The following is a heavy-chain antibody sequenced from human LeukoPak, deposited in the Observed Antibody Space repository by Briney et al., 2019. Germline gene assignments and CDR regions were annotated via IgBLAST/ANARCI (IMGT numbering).Heavy chain of an antibody. J-gene: IGHJ5*02. CDR1: GFTVSSNY. V-gene: IGHV3-53*05. D-gene: IGHD3-9*01. Sequence: GGSLRLSCAASGFTVSSNYMSWVRQAPGKGLEWVSVIYSGGSTYYADSVKGRFTISRDNAKNSLYLQMNSLRAEDTALYYCAKALSLRYFDAVLDPWGQGTLVTVSS. CDR3: AKALSLRYFDAVLDP. CDR2: IYSGGST.